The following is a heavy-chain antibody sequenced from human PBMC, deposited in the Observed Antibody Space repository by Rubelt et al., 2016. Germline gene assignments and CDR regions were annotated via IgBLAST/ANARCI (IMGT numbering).Heavy chain of an antibody. CDR1: GGSISSYY. CDR2: IYYSGSP. V-gene: IGHV4-59*01. CDR3: AGGITIFGVASGYFDY. J-gene: IGHJ4*02. D-gene: IGHD3-3*01. Sequence: QVQLQESGPGLVKPSETLSLTCTVSGGSISSYYWSWIRQPPGKGLEWIGYIYYSGSPNYNPSLKSRVTLSVDTSKNQFSLKLSSVTAADTAVYYCAGGITIFGVASGYFDYWGQGTLVTVSS.